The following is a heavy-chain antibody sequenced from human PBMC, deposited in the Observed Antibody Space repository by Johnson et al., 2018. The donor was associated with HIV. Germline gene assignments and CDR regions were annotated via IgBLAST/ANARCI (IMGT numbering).Heavy chain of an antibody. D-gene: IGHD5-12*01. V-gene: IGHV3-11*04. CDR2: ISSSGAGI. CDR3: ARDESGYDEGFDAFDI. J-gene: IGHJ3*02. Sequence: QVQLVESGGGLVKPGGSLRLSCAVSGFKFSDFYMTWIRQVPGKGLECVAYISSSGAGIYYADSVRGRFTISRDNAKNSLFLQMNSLSAEDTAVYYCARDESGYDEGFDAFDIWGQGTMVTVSS. CDR1: GFKFSDFY.